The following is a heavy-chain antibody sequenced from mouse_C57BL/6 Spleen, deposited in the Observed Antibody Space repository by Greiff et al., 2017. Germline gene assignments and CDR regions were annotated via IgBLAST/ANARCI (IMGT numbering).Heavy chain of an antibody. CDR3: ARRSGDYPLWYAMDY. CDR1: AYTFTSYW. CDR2: INPSNGGT. J-gene: IGHJ4*01. Sequence: QVQLQQPGTELVKPGASVKLSCKASAYTFTSYWMHGVKQRPDQGLEWIGNINPSNGGTNYNEKFKSKATLTVDKSSSTAYMQLSSLTSEDSAVYYCARRSGDYPLWYAMDYWGQGTSVTVSS. D-gene: IGHD2-4*01. V-gene: IGHV1-53*01.